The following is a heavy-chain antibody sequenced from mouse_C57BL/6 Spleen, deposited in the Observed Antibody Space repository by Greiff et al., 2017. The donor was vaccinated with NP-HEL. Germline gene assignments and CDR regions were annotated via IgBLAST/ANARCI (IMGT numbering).Heavy chain of an antibody. CDR3: ARVYFDYFDY. CDR1: GFTFSDYY. Sequence: EVMLVESEGGLVQPGSSMKLSCTASGFTFSDYYMAWVRQVPEKGLEWVANINYDGSSTYYLDSLKSRFIISRDNAKNILYLQMSSLKSEDTATYYCARVYFDYFDYWGQGTTLTVSS. D-gene: IGHD2-1*01. J-gene: IGHJ2*01. V-gene: IGHV5-16*01. CDR2: INYDGSST.